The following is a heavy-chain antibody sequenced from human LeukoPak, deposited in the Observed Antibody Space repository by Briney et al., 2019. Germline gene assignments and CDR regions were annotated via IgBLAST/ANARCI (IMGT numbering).Heavy chain of an antibody. V-gene: IGHV1-69*02. Sequence: SVKVSSKASVGTFSSYTISWVPPAPRQGREWMGRVIPILGIAKYAQKLQGTVTITADKSPSTAYMELSSLRSEDTAVYYWARTGYCTNGVCYAHYYYYYMDVWGKGTTVTVSS. CDR2: VIPILGIA. D-gene: IGHD2-8*01. CDR1: VGTFSSYT. CDR3: ARTGYCTNGVCYAHYYYYYMDV. J-gene: IGHJ6*03.